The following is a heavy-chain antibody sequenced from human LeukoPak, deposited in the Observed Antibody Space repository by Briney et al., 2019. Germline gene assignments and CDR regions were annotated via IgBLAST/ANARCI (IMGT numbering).Heavy chain of an antibody. D-gene: IGHD6-13*01. V-gene: IGHV7-4-1*02. CDR3: AREWGSSSWDY. CDR1: GKTFTSHA. J-gene: IGHJ4*02. CDR2: INTNTGRP. Sequence: ASVQVSCQASGKTFTSHAMNWLQQDPGPGLEWMGWINTNTGRPTYAQSFTGRSVYSLNTSVSTAYLQISSLKAEDTAVEYCAREWGSSSWDYWGQGTLVTVSS.